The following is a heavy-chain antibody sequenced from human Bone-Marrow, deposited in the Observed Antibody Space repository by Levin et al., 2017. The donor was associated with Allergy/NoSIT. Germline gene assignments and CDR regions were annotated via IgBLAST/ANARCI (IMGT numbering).Heavy chain of an antibody. CDR3: ARDDRLELQNWFDP. CDR1: GGTLNKFA. CDR2: ITPIFGSA. D-gene: IGHD1-7*01. V-gene: IGHV1-69*13. Sequence: SVKVSCRASGGTLNKFALNWVRQAPGQGLEWMGGITPIFGSANYAQKFQGRVTITADESTNTAYMELSSLRSDDTAVYYCARDDRLELQNWFDPWGQGTLVTVSS. J-gene: IGHJ5*02.